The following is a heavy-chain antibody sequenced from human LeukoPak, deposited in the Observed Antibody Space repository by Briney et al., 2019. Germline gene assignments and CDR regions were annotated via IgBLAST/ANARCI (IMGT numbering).Heavy chain of an antibody. V-gene: IGHV3-23*01. D-gene: IGHD2-21*02. J-gene: IGHJ6*02. CDR1: GFTVSSSY. Sequence: PGGSLRLSCAASGFTVSSSYMSWVRQAPGKGLDWVSAVSASGGRTYYADSVKGRFTISRDNSKNTLYLQMSNLRADDTAVYYCATGQRPQECGGDCDIPYYYVMDVWGQGTTVTVSS. CDR3: ATGQRPQECGGDCDIPYYYVMDV. CDR2: VSASGGRT.